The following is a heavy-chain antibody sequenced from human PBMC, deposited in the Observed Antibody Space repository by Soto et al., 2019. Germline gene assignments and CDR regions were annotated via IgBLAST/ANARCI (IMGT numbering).Heavy chain of an antibody. CDR2: VTSDGSKT. D-gene: IGHD6-19*01. CDR3: ARDQTVAGPSTFDF. CDR1: GSTLISYW. Sequence: EVQLVESGGALVQPGGSLSLSCAASGSTLISYWRHGVRQVPGKGLLWVSRVTSDGSKTIYPDSVKGRFTISRDTARNILYLEMNSLRAEDTAVYYCARDQTVAGPSTFDFWGQGTLVTVSS. J-gene: IGHJ4*02. V-gene: IGHV3-74*01.